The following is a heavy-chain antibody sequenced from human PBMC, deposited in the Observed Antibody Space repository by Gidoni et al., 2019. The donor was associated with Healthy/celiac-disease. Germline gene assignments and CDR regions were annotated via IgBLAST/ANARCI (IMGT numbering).Heavy chain of an antibody. J-gene: IGHJ4*01. CDR3: AIGPDYGSGPIDY. CDR2: IIPLFCTA. Sequence: SWVRQAPGQGLEWMGGIIPLFCTANYAHKFQCRVTITADESTSTAYMELSSLRSEDTAVYYCAIGPDYGSGPIDYWGQGTMVTVSS. V-gene: IGHV1-69*01. D-gene: IGHD3-10*01.